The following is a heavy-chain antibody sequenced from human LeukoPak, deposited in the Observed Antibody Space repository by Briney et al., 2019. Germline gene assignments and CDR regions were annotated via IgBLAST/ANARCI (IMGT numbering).Heavy chain of an antibody. V-gene: IGHV3-23*01. Sequence: PGGSLRLSCAASGFTFSSYAMSWVRQAPGKGLEWVSAVSDSGGSTYYADSVKGRFTISRDNAKNSLYLQMNSLGAEDTAVYYCAELGITMIGGVWGKGTTVTISS. J-gene: IGHJ6*04. CDR1: GFTFSSYA. CDR2: VSDSGGST. D-gene: IGHD3-10*02. CDR3: AELGITMIGGV.